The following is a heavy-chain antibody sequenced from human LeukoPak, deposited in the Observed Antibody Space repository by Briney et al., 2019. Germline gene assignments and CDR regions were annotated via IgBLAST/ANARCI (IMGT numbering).Heavy chain of an antibody. Sequence: PSETLSLTCTVSGGSISSSSYYWGWIRQPPGKGLEWIGSIYYSGSTYYNPSLKSRVTISVDTSKNQFSLKLSSVTAADTAVYYCARDEYYYDSSGYYGDFDYWGQGTLVTVSS. J-gene: IGHJ4*02. CDR2: IYYSGST. V-gene: IGHV4-39*07. CDR3: ARDEYYYDSSGYYGDFDY. CDR1: GGSISSSSYY. D-gene: IGHD3-22*01.